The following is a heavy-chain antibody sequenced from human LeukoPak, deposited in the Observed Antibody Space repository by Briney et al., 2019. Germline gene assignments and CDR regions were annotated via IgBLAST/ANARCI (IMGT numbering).Heavy chain of an antibody. Sequence: GGSLRLSCAASGFTFSSYAMSWVRQAPGKGLEWVSSISGAGGGTYYTDSVKDRFTISRDNSRDTLYLQMNSLSAEDTAVYYCAKDVRYNDYWGQGTLVTVSS. CDR3: AKDVRYNDY. D-gene: IGHD1-14*01. J-gene: IGHJ4*02. CDR2: ISGAGGGT. CDR1: GFTFSSYA. V-gene: IGHV3-23*01.